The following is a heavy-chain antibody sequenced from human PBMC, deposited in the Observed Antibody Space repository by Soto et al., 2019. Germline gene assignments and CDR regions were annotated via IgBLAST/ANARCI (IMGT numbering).Heavy chain of an antibody. Sequence: QVQLVESGGGVVQPGRSLRLSCAASGFTFSSYAMHWVRQAPGKGLEWVAVISYDGSNKYYADSVKGRFTISRDNSKNTLYLQMNSLRAEDTAVYYCARVVRGGERPYYYYYGMDVWGQGTTVTVSS. CDR2: ISYDGSNK. D-gene: IGHD2-21*01. J-gene: IGHJ6*02. V-gene: IGHV3-30-3*01. CDR1: GFTFSSYA. CDR3: ARVVRGGERPYYYYYGMDV.